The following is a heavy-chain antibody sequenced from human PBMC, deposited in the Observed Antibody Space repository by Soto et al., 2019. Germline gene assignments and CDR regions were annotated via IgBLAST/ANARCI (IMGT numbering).Heavy chain of an antibody. Sequence: QVQLQESGPGLVKPSQTLSLTCSVSGGSIISDEYSWTWIRQPPVGGLEWIGHVYYTGSTSYSPALNSRLTISVDTSKNQVSLRLNSVSAADTAVYYCARDRSNSPDLLDSWGRGTLVTVSS. CDR2: VYYTGST. CDR1: GGSIISDEYS. D-gene: IGHD1-1*01. J-gene: IGHJ4*02. CDR3: ARDRSNSPDLLDS. V-gene: IGHV4-30-4*01.